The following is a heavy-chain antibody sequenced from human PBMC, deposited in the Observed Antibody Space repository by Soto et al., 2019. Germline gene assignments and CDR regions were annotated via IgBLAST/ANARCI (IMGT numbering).Heavy chain of an antibody. CDR2: INTSGGNT. D-gene: IGHD1-1*01. V-gene: IGHV3-23*01. Sequence: GGSLRLSCAASGFTFSNYAMTWVRQAPGKGLECVSTINTSGGNTHYADSVKGRFSVSRDNSKNTLSLQMNSLRAEDTAVYYCTKDGLNDAWGQGSLVSVSS. J-gene: IGHJ5*02. CDR1: GFTFSNYA. CDR3: TKDGLNDA.